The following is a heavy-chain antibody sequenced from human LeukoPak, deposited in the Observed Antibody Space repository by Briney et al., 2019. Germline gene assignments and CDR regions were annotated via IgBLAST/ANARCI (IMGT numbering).Heavy chain of an antibody. D-gene: IGHD1-26*01. CDR2: ILTSGTT. CDR1: NGSISSYH. V-gene: IGHV4-4*09. CDR3: ARLRVSGSYLYYFDY. J-gene: IGHJ4*02. Sequence: SETLSLTCSVSNGSISSYHWSWVRQPPGKGLEWIGYILTSGTTNYNPSLKSRLTISVDTSKNQFTLKLSSVTAADTAVYYCARLRVSGSYLYYFDYWGQGTLVTVSS.